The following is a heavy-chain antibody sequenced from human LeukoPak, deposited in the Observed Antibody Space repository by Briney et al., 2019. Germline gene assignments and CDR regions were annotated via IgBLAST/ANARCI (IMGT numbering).Heavy chain of an antibody. D-gene: IGHD6-13*01. V-gene: IGHV3-23*01. Sequence: PGGSLRLSCAASGFTFSNYGMSWVRQAPGKGLGWVSAICGSGGSTYYADSVKGRFTISRDNSKNTLYLQMNSLRAEDTAVYYCAKDRQQLANLDYWGQGTLVTVSS. CDR1: GFTFSNYG. J-gene: IGHJ4*02. CDR3: AKDRQQLANLDY. CDR2: ICGSGGST.